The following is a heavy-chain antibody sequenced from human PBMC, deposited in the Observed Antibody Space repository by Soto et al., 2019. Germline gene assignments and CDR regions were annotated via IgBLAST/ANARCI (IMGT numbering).Heavy chain of an antibody. Sequence: ASVKVSCKASGYTFTGYYMHWVRQAPGQGLEWMGWINPNSGGTNYAQKFQGWVTMTRDTSIGTAYMELSRLRSDDTAVYYCARDRRAATSEYSSRYYYNYYGMDVWGQGTTVTVSS. D-gene: IGHD6-13*01. CDR2: INPNSGGT. J-gene: IGHJ6*02. V-gene: IGHV1-2*04. CDR1: GYTFTGYY. CDR3: ARDRRAATSEYSSRYYYNYYGMDV.